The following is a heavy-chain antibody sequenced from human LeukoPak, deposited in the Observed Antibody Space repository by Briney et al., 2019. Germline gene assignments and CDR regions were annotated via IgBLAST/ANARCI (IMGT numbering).Heavy chain of an antibody. D-gene: IGHD3-10*02. CDR1: GGSISSGSYY. Sequence: SQTLSLTCTVSGGSISSGSYYWSWIRQPAGKGLEWIGRIYTSGNTNYNPSLKSRVTVSVDTSKNQFSLKLSSVTAADTAVYYCAVCSVTGRAFDVWGQGTMVTVSS. J-gene: IGHJ3*01. CDR2: IYTSGNT. V-gene: IGHV4-61*02. CDR3: AVCSVTGRAFDV.